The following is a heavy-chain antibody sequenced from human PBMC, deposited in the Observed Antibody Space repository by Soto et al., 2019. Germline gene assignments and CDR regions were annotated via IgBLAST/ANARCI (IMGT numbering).Heavy chain of an antibody. V-gene: IGHV4-38-2*02. CDR2: IYHSGST. J-gene: IGHJ6*02. D-gene: IGHD5-18*01. CDR3: AREWRGYSYGIAAGGMDV. Sequence: PSETLSLTCAVSGYSISSGYYWGWIRQPPGKGLEWIGSIYHSGSTYYNPSLKSRVTISVDTSKKQFSLKLSSVTAADTAVYYCAREWRGYSYGIAAGGMDVRGQGTTVS. CDR1: GYSISSGYY.